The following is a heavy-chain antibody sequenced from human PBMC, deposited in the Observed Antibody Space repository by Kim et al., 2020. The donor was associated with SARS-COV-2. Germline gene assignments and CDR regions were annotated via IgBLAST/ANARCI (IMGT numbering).Heavy chain of an antibody. Sequence: ASVKVSCKASGYTFTSYGISWVRQAPGQGLEWMGWISAYNGNTNYAQKLQGRVTMTTDTSTSTAYMELRSLRSDDTAVYYCARTASVPLCSTSCPSGAFDIWGQGKMVTVSS. D-gene: IGHD2-2*01. V-gene: IGHV1-18*01. CDR1: GYTFTSYG. CDR2: ISAYNGNT. CDR3: ARTASVPLCSTSCPSGAFDI. J-gene: IGHJ3*02.